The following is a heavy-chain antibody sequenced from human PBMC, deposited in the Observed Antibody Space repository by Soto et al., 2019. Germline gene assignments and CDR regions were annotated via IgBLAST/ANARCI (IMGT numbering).Heavy chain of an antibody. J-gene: IGHJ6*02. CDR3: ARRNTDMGYYYYGMDV. CDR1: GYSFTSYW. Sequence: ASLKISGKGPGYSFTSYWIGWVRQMPGKGLEWMGIIYPGDSDTRYSPSFQGQVTISADKSISTAYLQWSSLKASDTAMYYCARRNTDMGYYYYGMDVWGQGTTVTASS. D-gene: IGHD5-18*01. CDR2: IYPGDSDT. V-gene: IGHV5-51*01.